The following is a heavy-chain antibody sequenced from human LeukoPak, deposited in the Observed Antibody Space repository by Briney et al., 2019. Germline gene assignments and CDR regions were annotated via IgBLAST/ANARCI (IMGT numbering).Heavy chain of an antibody. Sequence: PSETLSLTCAVYGGSFSGYYWSWIRQPPGKGLEWIGEINHSGSTNYNPSLKSRVTISVDTSKNQFSLKLSSVTAADTAVYYCAKGRGYSSSPVDYWGQGTLVTVSS. J-gene: IGHJ4*02. CDR2: INHSGST. V-gene: IGHV4-34*01. CDR3: AKGRGYSSSPVDY. CDR1: GGSFSGYY. D-gene: IGHD6-6*01.